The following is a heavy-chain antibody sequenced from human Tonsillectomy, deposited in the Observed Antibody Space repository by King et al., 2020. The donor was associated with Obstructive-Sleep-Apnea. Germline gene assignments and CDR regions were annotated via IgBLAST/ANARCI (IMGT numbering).Heavy chain of an antibody. CDR2: FYYSGST. Sequence: QLQESGPGLVKPSETLSLTCTVSGGSISSSRYYCVWIRQPPGKWLDGIGSFYYSGSTYYNPSLNNRFTITVGTSKNQFSLKLSSVTSADTAVYYCARVRNYYDSSGYYIFDYWGQGTLVTVSS. CDR1: GGSISSSRYY. J-gene: IGHJ4*02. CDR3: ARVRNYYDSSGYYIFDY. V-gene: IGHV4-39*07. D-gene: IGHD3-22*01.